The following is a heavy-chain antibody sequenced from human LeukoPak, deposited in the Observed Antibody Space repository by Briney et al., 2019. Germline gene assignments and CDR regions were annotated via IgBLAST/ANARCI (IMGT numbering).Heavy chain of an antibody. V-gene: IGHV3-33*01. CDR1: GFTFRNYG. CDR2: IRTDGGEK. J-gene: IGHJ4*02. Sequence: GTSLRLSCAASGFTFRNYGMHWVRQAPGKGLEWVASIRTDGGEKYHADSVQGRFSISRDNSKNTLYPQMDSLRAEDTALYYCARIGYSTSWANFDYWGQGTLVTVSS. D-gene: IGHD6-13*01. CDR3: ARIGYSTSWANFDY.